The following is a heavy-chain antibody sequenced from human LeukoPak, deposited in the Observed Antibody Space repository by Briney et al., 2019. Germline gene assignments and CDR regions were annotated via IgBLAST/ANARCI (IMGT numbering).Heavy chain of an antibody. CDR2: IYYSGST. CDR3: AREVRENDSSGYYYLW. V-gene: IGHV4-38-2*02. J-gene: IGHJ4*02. D-gene: IGHD3-22*01. CDR1: GYSISSGYY. Sequence: SETLSLTCTVSGYSISSGYYWGWIRQPPGKGLEWIGSIYYSGSTYYNPSLKSRVTISVDTSKNQFSLKLSSVTAADTAVYYCAREVRENDSSGYYYLWWGQGTLVTVSS.